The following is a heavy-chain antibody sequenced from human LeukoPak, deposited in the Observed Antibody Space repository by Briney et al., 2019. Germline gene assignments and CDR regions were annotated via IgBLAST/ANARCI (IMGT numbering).Heavy chain of an antibody. V-gene: IGHV3-48*03. Sequence: GGSLRLSCAASGFTFSSYEMNWVRQAPGKGLEWVSYISSSGSTIYYADSVKGRFTIPRDNAKNSLYLQMNSLRAEDTAVYYCARGDTAMVTPDYWGQGTLVTVSS. CDR3: ARGDTAMVTPDY. CDR1: GFTFSSYE. J-gene: IGHJ4*02. CDR2: ISSSGSTI. D-gene: IGHD5-18*01.